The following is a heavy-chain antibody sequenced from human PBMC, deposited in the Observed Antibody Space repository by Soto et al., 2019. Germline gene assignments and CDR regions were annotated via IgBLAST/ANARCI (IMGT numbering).Heavy chain of an antibody. CDR2: FDPEDGET. CDR1: GYTLTELS. V-gene: IGHV1-24*01. D-gene: IGHD3-9*01. Sequence: GASVKVSCKVSGYTLTELSMHWVRQAPGKGLEWVGSFDPEDGETIYAQKFQGRVTMTEDTSTDTAYMELSSLRSDDTAVYYCARDLWDYDILTGYPGGNYYYGMDVWGQGTTVTVSS. J-gene: IGHJ6*02. CDR3: ARDLWDYDILTGYPGGNYYYGMDV.